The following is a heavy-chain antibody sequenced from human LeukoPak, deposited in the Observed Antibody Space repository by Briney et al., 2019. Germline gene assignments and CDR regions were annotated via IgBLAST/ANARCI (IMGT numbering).Heavy chain of an antibody. J-gene: IGHJ1*01. V-gene: IGHV3-23*01. Sequence: GSLRLSCAASGFTFSSYAMSWVRQAPGKGLEWVSAISGSGGSTYYADSVKGRFTISRDNSKNTLYLQMNSLRAEDTAVYYSAKRAVGATTFVEYFQHWGQGTLVTVSS. D-gene: IGHD1-26*01. CDR1: GFTFSSYA. CDR3: AKRAVGATTFVEYFQH. CDR2: ISGSGGST.